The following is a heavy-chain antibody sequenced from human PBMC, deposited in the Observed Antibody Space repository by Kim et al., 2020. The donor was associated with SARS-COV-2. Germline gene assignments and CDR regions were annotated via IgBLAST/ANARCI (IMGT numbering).Heavy chain of an antibody. CDR1: GGTFSSYA. V-gene: IGHV1-69*04. CDR2: IIPILGIA. D-gene: IGHD2-2*01. Sequence: SVKVSCKASGGTFSSYAISWVRQAPGQGLEWMGRIIPILGIANYAQKFQGRVTITADKSTSTAYMELSSLRSEDTAVYYCAQRPGYCSSTSCYEGVYYYYGMDVWGKGTTVTVSS. CDR3: AQRPGYCSSTSCYEGVYYYYGMDV. J-gene: IGHJ6*04.